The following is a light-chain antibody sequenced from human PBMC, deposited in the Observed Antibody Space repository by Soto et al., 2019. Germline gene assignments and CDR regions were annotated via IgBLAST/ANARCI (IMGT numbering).Light chain of an antibody. CDR1: QSVCSRC. CDR3: NLYGTTRWT. Sequence: ETVLTQSPGTLSLSPGERVTLSCRTSQSVCSRCFAWYQQKPGQSPRLLIYGASTRATGIPDRFSGSGSVTDCTLTIIGLRHDDFAVYFWNLYGTTRWTFGQGTKMGIK. J-gene: IGKJ1*01. V-gene: IGKV3-20*01. CDR2: GAS.